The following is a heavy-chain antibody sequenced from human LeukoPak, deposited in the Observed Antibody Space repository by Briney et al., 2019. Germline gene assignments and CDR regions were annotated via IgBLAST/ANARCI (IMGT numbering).Heavy chain of an antibody. D-gene: IGHD3-10*01. Sequence: ASVKVSCKASGYTFTGYYMHWVRQAPGQGLEWMGWINPNSGGTNYAQKFQGRVTMTRDTSISTAYMELSRLRSDDTAVYYCARDRGLAGEYYFDYWGQGTLVTVSS. CDR1: GYTFTGYY. CDR2: INPNSGGT. V-gene: IGHV1-2*02. J-gene: IGHJ4*02. CDR3: ARDRGLAGEYYFDY.